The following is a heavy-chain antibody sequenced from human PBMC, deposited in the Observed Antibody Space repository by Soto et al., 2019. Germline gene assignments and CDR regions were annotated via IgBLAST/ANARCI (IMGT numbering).Heavy chain of an antibody. CDR3: TRGPRPISTGTGDY. J-gene: IGHJ4*02. CDR2: IYNDGTYS. D-gene: IGHD3-10*01. CDR1: GFIFKMYW. Sequence: PGGSLRLSCAASGFIFKMYWMHWVRQGPGKGLVWISRIYNDGTYSDYADSVRGRFTISRDNVNDTLYLQMNNLRAEDSGLYYCTRGPRPISTGTGDYWRQGTQVTV. V-gene: IGHV3-74*01.